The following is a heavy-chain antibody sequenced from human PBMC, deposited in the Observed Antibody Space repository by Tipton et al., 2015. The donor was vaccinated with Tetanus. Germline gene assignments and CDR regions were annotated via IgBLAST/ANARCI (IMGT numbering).Heavy chain of an antibody. Sequence: SLRLSCAASGCTFSTFGVHWVRQAPAKGLEWEAVISNDGSNKYYADSVKGRLTISRDNSKDTLYLQMNSLRTEDTAAYYCARPRLLAPRSAWASWGRGHLVLVSS. CDR1: GCTFSTFG. CDR3: ARPRLLAPRSAWAS. D-gene: IGHD3-10*01. V-gene: IGHV3-30*03. CDR2: ISNDGSNK. J-gene: IGHJ5*02.